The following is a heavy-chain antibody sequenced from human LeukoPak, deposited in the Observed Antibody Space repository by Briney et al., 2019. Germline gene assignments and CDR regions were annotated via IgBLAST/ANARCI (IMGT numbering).Heavy chain of an antibody. CDR3: ARVAQKLERIAVAGTSEWRANWYFDL. J-gene: IGHJ2*01. Sequence: PSETLSLTRTVSGGSISSYYWSWIRQPAGKGLEWIGRIYTSGSTNYNPSLKRRVTMSVDTSKNHFSLKLSSVTAADTAVYYCARVAQKLERIAVAGTSEWRANWYFDLWGRGTLVTVSS. CDR2: IYTSGST. CDR1: GGSISSYY. D-gene: IGHD6-19*01. V-gene: IGHV4-4*07.